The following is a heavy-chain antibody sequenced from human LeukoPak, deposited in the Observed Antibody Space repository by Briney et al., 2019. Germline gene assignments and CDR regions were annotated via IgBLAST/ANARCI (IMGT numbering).Heavy chain of an antibody. D-gene: IGHD2-2*01. J-gene: IGHJ3*02. Sequence: GGSLRLSCAASGFTFSSYSMIWVRQASGKGLEGVSSISSTSTYIYYADSVKGRFTISRDNAKNSLNLQMNSLRAEDTAVYYCARVLGGYCSGTLCAFDIWGQGTMVTVSS. CDR3: ARVLGGYCSGTLCAFDI. CDR1: GFTFSSYS. V-gene: IGHV3-21*01. CDR2: ISSTSTYI.